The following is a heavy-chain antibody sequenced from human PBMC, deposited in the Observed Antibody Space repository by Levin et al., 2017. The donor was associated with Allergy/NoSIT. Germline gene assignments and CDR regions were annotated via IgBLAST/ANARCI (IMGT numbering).Heavy chain of an antibody. Sequence: SGGSLRLSCAASGFTFSSYAMSWVRQAPGKGLEWVSAISGSGGSTYYADSVKGRFTISRDNSKNTLYLQMNSLRAEDTAVYYCASIPQDYYGSGSYYLAYYYGMDVWGQGTTVTVSS. CDR3: ASIPQDYYGSGSYYLAYYYGMDV. CDR1: GFTFSSYA. V-gene: IGHV3-23*01. J-gene: IGHJ6*02. CDR2: ISGSGGST. D-gene: IGHD3-10*01.